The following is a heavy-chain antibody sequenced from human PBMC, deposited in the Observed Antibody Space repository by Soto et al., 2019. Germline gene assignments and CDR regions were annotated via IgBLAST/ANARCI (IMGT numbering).Heavy chain of an antibody. CDR1: GYSISSGTYY. D-gene: IGHD1-26*01. CDR3: ARASGRYSVRYFDY. Sequence: QVQVQESGPGLVQPSQTLSLICTVSGYSISSGTYYWSWIRLHPGMGLEWIGHIYYSGNTYYNPSLKSRVTISVDTSKNQFSLKLSSVTAADTAVYYCARASGRYSVRYFDYWGQGALVTVSS. J-gene: IGHJ4*02. V-gene: IGHV4-31*03. CDR2: IYYSGNT.